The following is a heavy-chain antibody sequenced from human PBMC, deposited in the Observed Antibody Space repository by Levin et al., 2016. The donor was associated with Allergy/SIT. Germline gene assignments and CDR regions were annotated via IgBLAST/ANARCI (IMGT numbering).Heavy chain of an antibody. D-gene: IGHD3-22*01. CDR2: ISSSSTI. CDR3: ARSFMI. J-gene: IGHJ1*01. Sequence: VRQAPGKGLEWVSYISSSSTIYYADSVKGRFTISRDNAKNSLYLQMNSLRAEDTAVYYCARSFMIGGQGTLVTVSS. V-gene: IGHV3-69-1*01.